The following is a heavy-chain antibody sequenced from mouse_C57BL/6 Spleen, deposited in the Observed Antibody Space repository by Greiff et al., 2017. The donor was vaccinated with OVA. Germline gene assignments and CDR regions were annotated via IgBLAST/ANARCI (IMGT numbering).Heavy chain of an antibody. CDR1: GYTFTSYW. D-gene: IGHD2-5*01. CDR3: AIDHSSNRGFDY. CDR2: IDPSDSYT. Sequence: QVQLQQPGAELVMPGASVKLSCKASGYTFTSYWMHWVKQRPGQGLEWIGEIDPSDSYTNYNQKFKGKSTLTVDKSSNTAYMQLSSLTSEDSAVYYSAIDHSSNRGFDYWGQGTTLTVSS. J-gene: IGHJ2*01. V-gene: IGHV1-69*01.